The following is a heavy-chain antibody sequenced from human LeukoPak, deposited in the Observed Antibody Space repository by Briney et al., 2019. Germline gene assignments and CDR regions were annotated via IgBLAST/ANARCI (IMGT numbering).Heavy chain of an antibody. CDR2: IITSSSFI. D-gene: IGHD3-3*01. V-gene: IGHV3-21*01. CDR3: ARNYDFWSSPQGYMDV. Sequence: GGSLRLSCAASVFTFSRHNMKWVRQTPGRGLEWGSSIITSSSFIYYADSAKGRFTISRDNARNSLYLEMNSLRAEDTAIYYCARNYDFWSSPQGYMDVWGKGTTVIVSS. CDR1: VFTFSRHN. J-gene: IGHJ6*03.